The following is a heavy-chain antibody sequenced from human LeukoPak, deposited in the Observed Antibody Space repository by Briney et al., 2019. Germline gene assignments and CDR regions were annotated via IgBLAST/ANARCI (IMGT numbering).Heavy chain of an antibody. J-gene: IGHJ5*02. D-gene: IGHD6-13*01. Sequence: SETLSLTCTVSGGSISSSSYYWGWIRQPPGKGLEWIGSIYYSGSTYYNPSLKSRVTISVDTSKNQFSLKLSSVTAADTAVYYCARESPGIAAAGFGNWFDPWGQGTLVTVSS. V-gene: IGHV4-39*07. CDR1: GGSISSSSYY. CDR3: ARESPGIAAAGFGNWFDP. CDR2: IYYSGST.